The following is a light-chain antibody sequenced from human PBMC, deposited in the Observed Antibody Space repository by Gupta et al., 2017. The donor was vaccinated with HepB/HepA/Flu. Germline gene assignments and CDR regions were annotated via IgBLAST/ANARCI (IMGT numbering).Light chain of an antibody. CDR2: GNT. CDR1: SSNIGAGYD. V-gene: IGLV1-40*01. J-gene: IGLJ2*01. Sequence: QSVLTQPPSVSGAPGQRVPISCTGSSSNIGAGYDVHWYQQLPGTAPKLLIYGNTNRPSGVPDRFSGSKSGTSASLAITGLQAEDEADYYCQSYDGSLSGSRVFGGGTKLTVL. CDR3: QSYDGSLSGSRV.